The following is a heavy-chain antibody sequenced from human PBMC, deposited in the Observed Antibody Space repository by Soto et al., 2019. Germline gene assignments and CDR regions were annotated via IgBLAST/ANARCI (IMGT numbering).Heavy chain of an antibody. CDR2: IYYSGST. D-gene: IGHD1-1*01. V-gene: IGHV4-59*01. Sequence: SETLSLTCTVSGVFFSSYYWSWIRQPPGKGLEWIGYIYYSGSTNYNPSLKSRVTISVDTSKNQFSLKLSSVTAADTAVYYCARRYGYSFDYWGQGTLVTVSS. CDR1: GVFFSSYY. J-gene: IGHJ4*02. CDR3: ARRYGYSFDY.